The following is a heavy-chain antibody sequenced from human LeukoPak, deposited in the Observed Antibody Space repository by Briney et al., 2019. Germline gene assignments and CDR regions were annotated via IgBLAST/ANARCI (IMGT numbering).Heavy chain of an antibody. J-gene: IGHJ4*02. CDR2: ISYDGSNK. CDR1: GFTFSSYA. Sequence: PGGSLRLSCAASGFTFSSYAMHWVRQAPGKGLEWVAVISYDGSNKYYADSVKGRFTISRDNSKNTLYLQMNSLRAEDTAVYYCARDQGTYYDSSGYFVYWGQGTLVTVSS. D-gene: IGHD3-22*01. CDR3: ARDQGTYYDSSGYFVY. V-gene: IGHV3-30-3*01.